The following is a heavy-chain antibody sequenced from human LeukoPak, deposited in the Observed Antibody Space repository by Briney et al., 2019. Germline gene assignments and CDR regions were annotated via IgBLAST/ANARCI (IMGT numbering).Heavy chain of an antibody. J-gene: IGHJ4*02. CDR3: ARPEYGASDY. D-gene: IGHD4-17*01. V-gene: IGHV5-51*01. CDR1: GYRFTNYW. CDR2: IFPRNSET. Sequence: GESLKISCKGSGYRFTNYWIGWVRPMPGKGLEWMGIIFPRNSETKYSPSFQGQVIISVDKSISTAYLQWNSLKASDTAIYFCARPEYGASDYWGQGTLVTVSS.